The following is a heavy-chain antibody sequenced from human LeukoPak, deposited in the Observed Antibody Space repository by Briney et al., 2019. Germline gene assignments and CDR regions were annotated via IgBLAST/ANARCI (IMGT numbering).Heavy chain of an antibody. CDR1: GYTFTVYS. D-gene: IGHD6-13*01. CDR2: INAGNGNT. CDR3: ASSGWYARHWFDP. V-gene: IGHV1-3*01. J-gene: IGHJ5*02. Sequence: GASVKVSCTASGYTFTVYSINWLRQAPGQRLEWMGWINAGNGNTKYSQKFQGRVTITRDTSASTAYMELSSLRSEDTAVYYCASSGWYARHWFDPWGQGTLVTVSS.